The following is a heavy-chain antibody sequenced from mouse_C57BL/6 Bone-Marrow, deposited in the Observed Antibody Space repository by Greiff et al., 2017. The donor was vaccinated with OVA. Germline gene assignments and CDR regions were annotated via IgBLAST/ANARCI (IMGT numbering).Heavy chain of an antibody. CDR2: IHPNSGST. Sequence: QVQLQQPGAELVKPGASVKFSCKASGYTFTSYWMHWVKQRPGQGLEWIGMIHPNSGSTNYNEKFKSKATLTVDKSSSTAYMQLSSLTSEDSAVYFCAYYYGSIRFAYWGQGTLVTVSA. CDR1: GYTFTSYW. CDR3: AYYYGSIRFAY. D-gene: IGHD1-1*01. J-gene: IGHJ3*01. V-gene: IGHV1-64*01.